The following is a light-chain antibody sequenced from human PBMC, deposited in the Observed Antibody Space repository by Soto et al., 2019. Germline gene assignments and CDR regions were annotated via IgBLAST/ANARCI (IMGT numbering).Light chain of an antibody. CDR2: EDT. CDR1: SSDVGSYNL. Sequence: SALTQPASVSGSPGQSITISCTGTSSDVGSYNLVSWYQHHPGKAPKLMIYEDTKRPSGVSNRFSGSKSGNTASLTISGLQAEDEADYYCCSYAGSSTHVVFAGGTQLTVL. J-gene: IGLJ2*01. V-gene: IGLV2-23*01. CDR3: CSYAGSSTHVV.